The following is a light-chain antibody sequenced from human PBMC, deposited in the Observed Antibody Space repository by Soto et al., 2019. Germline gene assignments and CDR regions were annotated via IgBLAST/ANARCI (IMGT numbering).Light chain of an antibody. J-gene: IGKJ1*01. CDR1: KSVSSN. CDR2: GAS. CDR3: QQYNNWPRT. V-gene: IGKV3-15*01. Sequence: MTQSPSTLSASVGDRVTITCRASKSVSSNLAWYQQKPGQAPRLLLYGASTRATGIPARFSGSGSGTEFTLTISSLQSEDFAVYYCQQYNNWPRTFGQGTKVEIK.